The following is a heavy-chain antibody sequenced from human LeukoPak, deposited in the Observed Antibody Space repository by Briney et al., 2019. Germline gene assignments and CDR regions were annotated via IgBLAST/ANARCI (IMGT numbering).Heavy chain of an antibody. CDR3: VKDLGVTTAAIGY. V-gene: IGHV3-9*01. Sequence: GRSLRLSCTASGSTFNDYAMHWVRQAPGKGLEWVSGIRWNSDSIGYGDSVRGRFTISRDNAKNSLYLQMNSLRVEDTALYYCVKDLGVTTAAIGYWGQGTLVTVSS. CDR2: IRWNSDSI. CDR1: GSTFNDYA. D-gene: IGHD2-2*01. J-gene: IGHJ4*02.